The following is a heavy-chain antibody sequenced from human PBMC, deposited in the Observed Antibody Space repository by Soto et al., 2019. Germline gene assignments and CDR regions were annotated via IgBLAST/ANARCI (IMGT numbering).Heavy chain of an antibody. CDR3: AKVGDSSGYYWDFDY. CDR2: ISYDGSNK. V-gene: IGHV3-30*18. D-gene: IGHD3-22*01. J-gene: IGHJ4*02. CDR1: GFTFSSYG. Sequence: PGGSLRLSCAASGFTFSSYGMHWVRQAPGKGLEWVAVISYDGSNKYYADSVKGRFTISRDNSKNTLYLQMNSLRAEDTAVYYCAKVGDSSGYYWDFDYWGQGTLVTVSS.